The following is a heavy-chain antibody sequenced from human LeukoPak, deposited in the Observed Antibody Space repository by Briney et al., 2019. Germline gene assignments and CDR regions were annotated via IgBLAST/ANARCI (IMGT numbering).Heavy chain of an antibody. CDR3: AKTYYDFWSGYRD. D-gene: IGHD3-3*01. Sequence: VQPGASLRLSCAASGFTFINYAMSWVRQAPGKGLEWVSAISGSGVNTYYADSVKGRFTISRDNSKNTLHLQMNSLRAEDTAVYYCAKTYYDFWSGYRDWGQGTLVTVSS. V-gene: IGHV3-23*01. CDR1: GFTFINYA. CDR2: ISGSGVNT. J-gene: IGHJ4*02.